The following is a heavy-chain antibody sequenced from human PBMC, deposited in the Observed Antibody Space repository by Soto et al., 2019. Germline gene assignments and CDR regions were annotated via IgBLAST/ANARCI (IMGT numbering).Heavy chain of an antibody. D-gene: IGHD1-1*01. V-gene: IGHV1-45*02. Sequence: SVKVSCKASGYTFTFRYLHWVRQAPGQALEWMGWITPFKSDTNYAQKFQDRVTITRDRSVSTAYMELSNLRSDDTAMYYCARSPFAGSDAFDIWGQGTMDTVS. CDR1: GYTFTFRY. CDR2: ITPFKSDT. CDR3: ARSPFAGSDAFDI. J-gene: IGHJ3*02.